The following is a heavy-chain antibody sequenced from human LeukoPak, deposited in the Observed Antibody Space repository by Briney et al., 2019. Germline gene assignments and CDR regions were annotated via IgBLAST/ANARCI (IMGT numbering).Heavy chain of an antibody. D-gene: IGHD2-2*02. CDR1: GFTFSSYW. CDR2: INRDGSST. J-gene: IGHJ4*02. Sequence: PGGSLRLSCAASGFTFSSYWVHWVRQAPGKGLVWVSRINRDGSSTNYADSVKGRFTISRDNAKNTLYLQMNSLRAEDTAVYYCARALGYCSTTSCYTLGYWGQGTLVTVSS. CDR3: ARALGYCSTTSCYTLGY. V-gene: IGHV3-74*01.